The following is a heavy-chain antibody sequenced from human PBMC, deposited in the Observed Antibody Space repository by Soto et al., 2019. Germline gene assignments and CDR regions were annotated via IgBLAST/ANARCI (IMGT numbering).Heavy chain of an antibody. CDR3: ARRRAHRSDYYHGMDV. CDR1: GYTFTSHA. V-gene: IGHV1-3*01. J-gene: IGHJ6*02. CDR2: INAGTGNT. Sequence: ASVKVSCKASGYTFTSHAMHWVRQAPGQRPEWLGWINAGTGNTRYSQKFEVRVIISMDTSANTSYMEMNSLTSEDTAVYYCARRRAHRSDYYHGMDVWGQGTTVTVSS.